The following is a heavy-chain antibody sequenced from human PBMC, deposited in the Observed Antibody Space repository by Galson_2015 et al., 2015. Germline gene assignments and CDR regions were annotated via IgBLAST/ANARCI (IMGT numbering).Heavy chain of an antibody. CDR2: IIPIFGAA. CDR1: GGTFSSYA. CDR3: ARERQPGAFEI. Sequence: SVKVSCKASGGTFSSYAISWVRQAPGKGLEWMGGIIPIFGAANYAQKFQGRVTITADESTSTAYMELSSLRSEDTAVYYCARERQPGAFEIWGQGTMVTVSS. D-gene: IGHD6-13*01. J-gene: IGHJ3*02. V-gene: IGHV1-69*13.